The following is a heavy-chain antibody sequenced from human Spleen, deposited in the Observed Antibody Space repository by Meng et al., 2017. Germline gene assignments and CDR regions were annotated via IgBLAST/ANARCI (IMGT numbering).Heavy chain of an antibody. CDR1: GFGFSAYY. Sequence: GESLKISCTASGFGFSAYYMTWIRQAPGRGLEWVSYISDSGGTMYYADSVKGRFTISRDNAKNSLYLQMNSLRAEDTAVYYCASHGPWGQGTLVTVSS. CDR3: ASHGP. J-gene: IGHJ5*02. V-gene: IGHV3-11*04. CDR2: ISDSGGTM.